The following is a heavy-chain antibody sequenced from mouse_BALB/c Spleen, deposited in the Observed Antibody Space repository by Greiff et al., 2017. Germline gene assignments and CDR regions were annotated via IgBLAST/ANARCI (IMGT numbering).Heavy chain of an antibody. CDR3: ARHITTAYAMDY. Sequence: EVQGVESGGGLVKPGGSLKLSCAASGFTFSSYAMSWVRQTPEKRLEWVATISSGGSYTYYPDSVKGRFTISRDNAKNTLYLQMSSLRSEDTAMYYCARHITTAYAMDYWGQGTSVTVSS. CDR1: GFTFSSYA. D-gene: IGHD1-2*01. J-gene: IGHJ4*01. V-gene: IGHV5-9-3*01. CDR2: ISSGGSYT.